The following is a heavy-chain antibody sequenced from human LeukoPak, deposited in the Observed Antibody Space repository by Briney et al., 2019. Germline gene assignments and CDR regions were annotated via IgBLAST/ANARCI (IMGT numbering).Heavy chain of an antibody. J-gene: IGHJ3*02. CDR1: GSTFSSYA. D-gene: IGHD2-21*02. V-gene: IGHV3-30-3*01. CDR3: ARLNCGGDCYPTPGGAFDI. CDR2: ISYDGSNK. Sequence: YPGRSLRLSCAASGSTFSSYAMHWVRQAPGKGLEWVAVISYDGSNKYYADSVKGRFTISRDNSKNTLYLQMNSLRAEDTAVYYCARLNCGGDCYPTPGGAFDIWGQGTMVTVSS.